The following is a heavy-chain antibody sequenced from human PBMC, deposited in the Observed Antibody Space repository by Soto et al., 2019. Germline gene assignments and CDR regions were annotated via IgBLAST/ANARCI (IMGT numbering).Heavy chain of an antibody. CDR3: AEGGGDGYYDSSGYSFDS. CDR1: RFSFSTYA. J-gene: IGHJ4*02. Sequence: QVQLVESGGGVVQPGGSLRLSCATSRFSFSTYAMHWVRQAPGKGLEWVAVISYDGRNQHYADAVKGRFTISRDNSKNTLYLQVNSLTTQDTAVYYCAEGGGDGYYDSSGYSFDSWGQGTLVTVSS. D-gene: IGHD3-22*01. V-gene: IGHV3-30*18. CDR2: ISYDGRNQ.